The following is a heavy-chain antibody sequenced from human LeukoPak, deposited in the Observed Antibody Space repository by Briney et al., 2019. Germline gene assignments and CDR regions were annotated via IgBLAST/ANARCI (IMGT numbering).Heavy chain of an antibody. Sequence: PSETLSLTCTVSGGSISSIVYYWGWIRLSPGKGLEWIGEINHSGSTNYNPSLKSRVTISVDTSKNQFSLKLSSVTAADTAVYYCARIKRVGGSSSAYYYYYGMDVWGQGTTVTVSS. CDR1: GGSISSIVYY. J-gene: IGHJ6*02. CDR2: INHSGST. V-gene: IGHV4-39*07. D-gene: IGHD6-6*01. CDR3: ARIKRVGGSSSAYYYYYGMDV.